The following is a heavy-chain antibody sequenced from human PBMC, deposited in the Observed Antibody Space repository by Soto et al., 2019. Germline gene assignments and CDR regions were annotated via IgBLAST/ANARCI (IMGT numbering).Heavy chain of an antibody. Sequence: GGSLRLSCAASGFTFSSYWMSWVRQAPGKGLEWVANIKQDGSEKYYVDSVKGRFTISRDNAKNSLYLQMNSLRAEDTAVYYCARGSYYYDSSGYYYYIYYYYGMDVWGQGTTVTVSS. V-gene: IGHV3-7*05. D-gene: IGHD3-22*01. J-gene: IGHJ6*02. CDR2: IKQDGSEK. CDR3: ARGSYYYDSSGYYYYIYYYYGMDV. CDR1: GFTFSSYW.